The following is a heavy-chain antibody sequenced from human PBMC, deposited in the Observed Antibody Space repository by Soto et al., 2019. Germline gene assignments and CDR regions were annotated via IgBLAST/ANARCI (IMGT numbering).Heavy chain of an antibody. CDR2: ITNRGTHT. V-gene: IGHV3-21*06. D-gene: IGHD2-15*01. CDR3: ARAHEVAWFDS. Sequence: WGSLRLSCTASGFSFGSYTMSWVRQAPGKGLQWVASITNRGTHTYSADSVKGRFTISRDNDKNSLYLQMNNLRAEDTATYYCARAHEVAWFDSWGLGTLVTVSS. CDR1: GFSFGSYT. J-gene: IGHJ5*01.